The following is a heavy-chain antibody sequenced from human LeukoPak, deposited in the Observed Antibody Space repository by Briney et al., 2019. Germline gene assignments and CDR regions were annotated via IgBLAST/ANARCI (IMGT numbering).Heavy chain of an antibody. D-gene: IGHD5-12*01. CDR2: ISYDGSNE. CDR1: GFTFSSYG. CDR3: AKDHSIVAPTLQYYYYGMDV. J-gene: IGHJ6*04. V-gene: IGHV3-30*18. Sequence: PGRSLRLSCAASGFTFSSYGMHWVRQAPGKGLEWVAVISYDGSNEYYADSVKGRFTISRDNSKNTLYLQMNSLRAEDTAVYYCAKDHSIVAPTLQYYYYGMDVWGKGTTVTVSS.